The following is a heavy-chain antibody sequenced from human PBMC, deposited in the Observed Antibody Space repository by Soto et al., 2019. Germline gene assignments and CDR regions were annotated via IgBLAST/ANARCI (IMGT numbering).Heavy chain of an antibody. CDR2: IDPIDSYT. J-gene: IGHJ6*02. Sequence: GESPKISCKGSGYSFTSYWISWVRQMPGKGLGWRGRIDPIDSYTHYSPSFQGDVTISADEPIGTAYLQWSSLKASAPAMYYCASQRSAFRHKGYYYGMDVWGQGTTVTVSS. CDR3: ASQRSAFRHKGYYYGMDV. D-gene: IGHD3-3*01. V-gene: IGHV5-10-1*01. CDR1: GYSFTSYW.